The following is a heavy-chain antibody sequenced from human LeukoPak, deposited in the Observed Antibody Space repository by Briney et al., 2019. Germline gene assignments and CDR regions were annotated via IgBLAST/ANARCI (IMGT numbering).Heavy chain of an antibody. CDR3: ARGLYDSTPASFDY. D-gene: IGHD3-22*01. CDR1: GFTFDDYG. V-gene: IGHV3-20*04. CDR2: INWNGGST. J-gene: IGHJ4*02. Sequence: GGSLRLSCAASGFTFDDYGMSWVRQAPGKGLEGGSGINWNGGSTGYADSGKGRFTISRDNAKNSLYLQMNSLRAEDTALYYCARGLYDSTPASFDYWGQGTLVTVSS.